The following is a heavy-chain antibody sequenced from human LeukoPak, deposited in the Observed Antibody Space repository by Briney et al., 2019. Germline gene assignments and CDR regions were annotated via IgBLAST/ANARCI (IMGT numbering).Heavy chain of an antibody. CDR3: ARDRSGYSEYYFDY. CDR2: IYPSGST. Sequence: SETLSLTCSVSGGSISSYCWSWIRQPAGKGLEWIGRIYPSGSTNYNPSLESRVTITIDKSKNQFSLRLTSVTAADPAVYYRARDRSGYSEYYFDYWGQGTLVSVSS. J-gene: IGHJ4*02. V-gene: IGHV4-4*07. D-gene: IGHD5-12*01. CDR1: GGSISSYC.